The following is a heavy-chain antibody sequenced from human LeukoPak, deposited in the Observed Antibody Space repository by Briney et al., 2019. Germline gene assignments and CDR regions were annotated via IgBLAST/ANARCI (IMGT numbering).Heavy chain of an antibody. J-gene: IGHJ4*02. V-gene: IGHV4-59*01. D-gene: IGHD3-9*01. CDR2: IYYSGST. CDR3: ARVDKFSAYYFDY. Sequence: TSETLSLTCTVSGGSISSYYWSWIRQPPGKGLEWIGYIYYSGSTNYNPSLKSRVTISVDTSKNQFSLKLSSVTAADTAVYYCARVDKFSAYYFDYWGQGTLVTVSS. CDR1: GGSISSYY.